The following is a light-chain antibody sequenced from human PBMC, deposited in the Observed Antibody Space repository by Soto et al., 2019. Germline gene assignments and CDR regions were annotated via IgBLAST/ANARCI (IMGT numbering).Light chain of an antibody. Sequence: DIQMTQSPSSLSASVGDRFTITCRASQNIGVYLNWYQKKPGKXPKXXIHAASSLHSGVPSTFSGSGSGTDLAITISSLQPEDFATYYCHQTAANPWTFAQGTKVDIK. CDR1: QNIGVY. V-gene: IGKV1-39*01. CDR2: AAS. CDR3: HQTAANPWT. J-gene: IGKJ1*01.